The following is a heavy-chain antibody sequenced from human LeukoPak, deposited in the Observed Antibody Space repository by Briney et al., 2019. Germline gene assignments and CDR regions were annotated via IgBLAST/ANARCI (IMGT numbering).Heavy chain of an antibody. J-gene: IGHJ3*02. CDR1: GFTFSDYY. V-gene: IGHV3-11*04. CDR3: ARDRAGYSSSWVDAFDI. CDR2: ISSSGSTI. Sequence: GGSLRLSCAASGFTFSDYYMSWIRQAPGKGLEWVSYISSSGSTIYYADSVKGRFTISRDNAKNSLYLQMNSLRAEDTAVYYCARDRAGYSSSWVDAFDIWGQGTMVTVSS. D-gene: IGHD6-13*01.